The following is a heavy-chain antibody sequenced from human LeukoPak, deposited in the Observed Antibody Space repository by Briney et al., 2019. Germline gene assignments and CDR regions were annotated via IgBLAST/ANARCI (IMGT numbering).Heavy chain of an antibody. CDR1: GFTFGDYA. D-gene: IGHD1-26*01. Sequence: GGSLRLSCTASGFTFGDYAMSWVRQAPGKGLEWVGFIRSKAYGGTTEYAASVKGRFTISRDDSKSIAYLQMNSLKTEDTAVYYCTREFSRYSGRYCNYWGQGTLVTVSS. V-gene: IGHV3-49*04. CDR3: TREFSRYSGRYCNY. CDR2: IRSKAYGGTT. J-gene: IGHJ4*02.